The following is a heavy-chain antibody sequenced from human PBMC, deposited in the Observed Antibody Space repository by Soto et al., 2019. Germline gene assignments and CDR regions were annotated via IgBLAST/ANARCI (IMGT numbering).Heavy chain of an antibody. J-gene: IGHJ4*02. Sequence: GGSLKLSCAASGFTFSNAWMSWVRQAPGKGLEWVGHIKSKTDGGTTDYAAPVKGRFTISRDDSKNTLYLQMNSLKTEDTAVYYCTTIIAAAGTWWFDYWGQGTLVTVSS. D-gene: IGHD6-13*01. CDR2: IKSKTDGGTT. CDR3: TTIIAAAGTWWFDY. V-gene: IGHV3-15*01. CDR1: GFTFSNAW.